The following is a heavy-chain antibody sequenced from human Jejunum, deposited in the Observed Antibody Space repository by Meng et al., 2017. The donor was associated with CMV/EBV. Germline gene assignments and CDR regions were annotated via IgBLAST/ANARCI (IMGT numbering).Heavy chain of an antibody. CDR1: GYPFTNYG. CDR2: ISAYNGNT. Sequence: QATLGQYGGEVKKPGASVKVSCKASGYPFTNYGITWVRQAPGQGLEWMGWISAYNGNTNYAQTLQGRLTMTTDTSTSTAYMELRSLRSDDTAVYYCARVEVGITSGDYWGQGTLVTVSS. V-gene: IGHV1-18*01. D-gene: IGHD1-26*01. J-gene: IGHJ4*02. CDR3: ARVEVGITSGDY.